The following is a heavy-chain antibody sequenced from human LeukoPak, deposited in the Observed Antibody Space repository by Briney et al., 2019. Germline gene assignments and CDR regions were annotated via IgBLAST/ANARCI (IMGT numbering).Heavy chain of an antibody. D-gene: IGHD6-25*01. CDR1: GFTFDDYG. CDR2: INWNGGST. J-gene: IGHJ5*02. CDR3: ARDDGGLPS. V-gene: IGHV3-20*04. Sequence: GGSLRLSCAASGFTFDDYGMSWVRQAPGKGLEWVSGINWNGGSTGYADSVKGRFTISRDNAKKSLYLQMSSLRDEDTAWYYCARDDGGLPSWGQGTLVTVSS.